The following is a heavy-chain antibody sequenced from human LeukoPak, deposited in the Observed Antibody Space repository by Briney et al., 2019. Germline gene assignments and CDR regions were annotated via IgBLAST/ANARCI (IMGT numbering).Heavy chain of an antibody. D-gene: IGHD3-10*01. CDR2: IYFSGST. Sequence: PSETLSLTCAVSGGSISSSNWWSWVRQPPGKGLEWIGSIYFSGSTYYNPSLKSRVTISVDPSKNQLYLKLSSVTAADTAVYYCARHGSYVDYYYMDVWGKGTTVTVSS. V-gene: IGHV4-4*02. CDR1: GGSISSSNW. CDR3: ARHGSYVDYYYMDV. J-gene: IGHJ6*03.